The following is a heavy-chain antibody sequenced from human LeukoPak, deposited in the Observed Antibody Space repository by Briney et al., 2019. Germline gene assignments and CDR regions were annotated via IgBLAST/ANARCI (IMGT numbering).Heavy chain of an antibody. V-gene: IGHV4-59*12. D-gene: IGHD3-10*01. CDR2: IYYTGST. J-gene: IGHJ4*02. Sequence: KPSETLSLTCTVSGGSITSYYWSWIRQPPGKGLEWIAYIYYTGSTNYNPSLKSRVTISVDKSKNQFSLKLSSVTAADTAVYYCARGRTFGELLGGDFDYWGQGTLVTVSS. CDR3: ARGRTFGELLGGDFDY. CDR1: GGSITSYY.